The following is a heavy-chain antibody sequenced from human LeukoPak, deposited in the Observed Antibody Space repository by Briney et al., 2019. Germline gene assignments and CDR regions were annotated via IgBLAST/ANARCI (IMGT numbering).Heavy chain of an antibody. CDR2: ISWNSGTI. D-gene: IGHD3-3*01. Sequence: GRSLRLSCAASGFTFDDYVMHWVRQAPGKGLEWVSSISWNSGTIGYADSVKGRFTISRDNARNSLYLQMNSLRAEDTALYYCAKEETIIGVADYYMDVWGKGTTVTVSS. CDR1: GFTFDDYV. CDR3: AKEETIIGVADYYMDV. J-gene: IGHJ6*03. V-gene: IGHV3-9*01.